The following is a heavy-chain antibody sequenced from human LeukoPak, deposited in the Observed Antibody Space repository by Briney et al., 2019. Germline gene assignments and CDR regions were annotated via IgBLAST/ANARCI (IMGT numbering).Heavy chain of an antibody. CDR1: GGSISSSSYY. D-gene: IGHD6-19*01. Sequence: SETLSLTCTVSGGSISSSSYYWGWIRQPPGKGLGWIGSIYYSGSTYYNPSLKSRVTISVDTSKNQFSLKLTSVTAADTAVYYCARVAFRSSGWYDYWGQGTLVTVSS. V-gene: IGHV4-39*07. J-gene: IGHJ4*02. CDR2: IYYSGST. CDR3: ARVAFRSSGWYDY.